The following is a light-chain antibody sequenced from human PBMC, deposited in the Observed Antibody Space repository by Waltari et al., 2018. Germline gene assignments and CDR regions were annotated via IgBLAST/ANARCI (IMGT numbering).Light chain of an antibody. V-gene: IGLV1-44*01. J-gene: IGLJ1*01. Sequence: QSVLTQPPSASGTPGPRVTISCSGSSPNLGSNSATWYQQPPGTAPKPLIYTNNQRPSGVPDRFSGSKSATSASLGISGLQSEDEADYYCAAWDDSLNGYVFGTGTKVTVL. CDR1: SPNLGSNS. CDR3: AAWDDSLNGYV. CDR2: TNN.